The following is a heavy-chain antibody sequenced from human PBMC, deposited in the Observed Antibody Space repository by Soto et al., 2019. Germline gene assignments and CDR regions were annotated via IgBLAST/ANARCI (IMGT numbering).Heavy chain of an antibody. Sequence: ASVKVSCKASGYTFTSYDINWVRQATGQGLEWMGWMNPNSGNTGYAQKFQGRVTMTRNTSISTAYMELSSLRSEDTAVYYCARGNYYGSGSYYKTPYYYYGMDVWGQGTTVTVSS. J-gene: IGHJ6*02. CDR2: MNPNSGNT. CDR3: ARGNYYGSGSYYKTPYYYYGMDV. CDR1: GYTFTSYD. D-gene: IGHD3-10*01. V-gene: IGHV1-8*01.